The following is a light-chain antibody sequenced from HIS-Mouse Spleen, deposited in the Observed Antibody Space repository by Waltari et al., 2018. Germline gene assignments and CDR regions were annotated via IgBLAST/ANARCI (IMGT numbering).Light chain of an antibody. CDR1: SLSSYY. V-gene: IGLV3-19*01. J-gene: IGLJ2*01. Sequence: SSELTQDPAVSVALGQTVRITCHGDSLSSYYASWYQQKPGQAPVLVIYGKNNRPSGIPDRVSGSSSGNTASLTITGAQAEDEADYYCNSRDSSGNHVVFGGGTKLTVL. CDR2: GKN. CDR3: NSRDSSGNHVV.